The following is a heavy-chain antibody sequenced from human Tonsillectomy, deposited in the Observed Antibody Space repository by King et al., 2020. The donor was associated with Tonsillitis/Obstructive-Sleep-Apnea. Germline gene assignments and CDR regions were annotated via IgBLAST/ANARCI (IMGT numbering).Heavy chain of an antibody. CDR1: GFTFTSYY. CDR2: INPSGGTT. V-gene: IGHV1-46*01. Sequence: QLVQSGAEVKKPGASEKVSCKASGFTFTSYYMHWVRQAPGQGLEWMGLINPSGGTTIYAQKFQGRVTMTRDTSTSTVYMEVRSLRSEDTAVYYCARGVQQLAFDYWGQGTLVTVSS. CDR3: ARGVQQLAFDY. D-gene: IGHD6-13*01. J-gene: IGHJ4*02.